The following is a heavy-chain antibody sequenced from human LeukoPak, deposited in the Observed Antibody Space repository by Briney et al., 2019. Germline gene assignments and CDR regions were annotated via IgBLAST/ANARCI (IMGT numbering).Heavy chain of an antibody. CDR3: ATAALGSYFDY. J-gene: IGHJ4*02. D-gene: IGHD6-25*01. CDR1: GFTFSSYA. V-gene: IGHV3-30*04. Sequence: GGSLRLSCAASGFTFSSYAMHWVRQAPGKGLEWVAVISYDGSNKYYADSVKGRFTSSRDNSKNTLYLQMNSLRAEDTAVYYCATAALGSYFDYWGQGTLVTVSS. CDR2: ISYDGSNK.